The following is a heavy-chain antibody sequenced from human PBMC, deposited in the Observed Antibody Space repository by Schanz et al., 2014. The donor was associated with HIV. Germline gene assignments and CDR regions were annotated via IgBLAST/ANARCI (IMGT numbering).Heavy chain of an antibody. CDR1: GFTFSSYG. J-gene: IGHJ6*02. V-gene: IGHV3-33*01. CDR2: IWVDGRNK. D-gene: IGHD3-3*01. CDR3: TRGRFLERGGMDV. Sequence: QVQLVESGGGVVQPGRSLRLSCAASGFTFSSYGMHWVRQAPGKGMEWVPVIWVDGRNKYYGDSVKGRFMISRDNSNNTLYLQMNSLRAEDTAVYFCTRGRFLERGGMDVWGQGTAVTVSS.